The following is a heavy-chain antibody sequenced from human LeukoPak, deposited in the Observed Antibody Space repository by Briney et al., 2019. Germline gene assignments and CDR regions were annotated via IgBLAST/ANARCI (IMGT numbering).Heavy chain of an antibody. CDR2: ICDGGSNK. CDR1: GFTFSTFG. D-gene: IGHD2-2*01. Sequence: GGSLRLSCAASGFTFSTFGMSWVRQAPGKGLEWVAVICDGGSNKYYADSVRGRFTISRDNSKNTLYLQMHSLRVEDAAAYYCAKDGRHCSSTSCLGVSYSYYMDVCGQGPAVAVSS. V-gene: IGHV3-30*18. J-gene: IGHJ6*03. CDR3: AKDGRHCSSTSCLGVSYSYYMDV.